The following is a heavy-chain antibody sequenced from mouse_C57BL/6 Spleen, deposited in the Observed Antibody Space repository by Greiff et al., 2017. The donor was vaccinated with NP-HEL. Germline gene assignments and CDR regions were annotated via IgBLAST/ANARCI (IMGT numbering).Heavy chain of an antibody. CDR2: IHPNSGST. CDR3: ARALYDYDRGAFAY. V-gene: IGHV1-64*01. J-gene: IGHJ3*01. Sequence: VQGVESGAELVKPGASVKLSCKASGYTFTSYWMHWVKQRPGQGLEWIGMIHPNSGSTNYNEKFKSKATLTVDKSSSTAYMQLSSLTSEDSAVYYCARALYDYDRGAFAYWGQGTLVTVSA. CDR1: GYTFTSYW. D-gene: IGHD2-4*01.